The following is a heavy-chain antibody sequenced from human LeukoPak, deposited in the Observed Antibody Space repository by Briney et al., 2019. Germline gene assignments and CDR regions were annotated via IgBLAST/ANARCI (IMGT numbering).Heavy chain of an antibody. V-gene: IGHV1-69*04. CDR3: ARAGSIVLMVYATGFDP. D-gene: IGHD2-8*01. CDR1: GGTFSSYA. CDR2: IIPILGIA. Sequence: SVKVSCKASGGTFSSYAISWVRQAPGQGLEWMGRIIPILGIANYAQKFQGRVTMTRDTSISTAYMELSRLRSDDTAVYYCARAGSIVLMVYATGFDPWGQGTLVTVSS. J-gene: IGHJ5*02.